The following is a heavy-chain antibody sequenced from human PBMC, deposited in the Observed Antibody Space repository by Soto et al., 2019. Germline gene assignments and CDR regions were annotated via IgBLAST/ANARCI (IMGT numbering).Heavy chain of an antibody. Sequence: GGSLRLSCAASGFPFSSYGMHWVRQASGKGLEWVAVIWYDGSNKYYADSVKGRFTISRDNSKNTLYLQMNSLRAEDTAVYYCARERQWLVRYYGMDVWGQGTTVTVSS. J-gene: IGHJ6*02. CDR2: IWYDGSNK. CDR1: GFPFSSYG. CDR3: ARERQWLVRYYGMDV. V-gene: IGHV3-33*01. D-gene: IGHD6-19*01.